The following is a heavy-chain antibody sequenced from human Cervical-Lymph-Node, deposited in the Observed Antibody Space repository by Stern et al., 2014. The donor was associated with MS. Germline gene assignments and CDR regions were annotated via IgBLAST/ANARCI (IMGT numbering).Heavy chain of an antibody. D-gene: IGHD6-13*01. CDR2: VHSSGGV. Sequence: VQLEESGPRLVKPSETLSVTCTVSGGSVSSGGHYWNWIRQPPGKGLQWIGFVHSSGGVTYNPTLKSRVTLSIDTSSSQFSLKVRSVTAVDTAVYFCARGLMPAAGYGMDVWGQGTTVTVSS. CDR1: GGSVSSGGHY. V-gene: IGHV4-61*08. CDR3: ARGLMPAAGYGMDV. J-gene: IGHJ6*02.